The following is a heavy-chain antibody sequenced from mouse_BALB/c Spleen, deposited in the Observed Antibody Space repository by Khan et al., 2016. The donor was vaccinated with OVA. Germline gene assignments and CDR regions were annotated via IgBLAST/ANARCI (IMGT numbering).Heavy chain of an antibody. CDR2: IDPERDTT. CDR3: ARSGYFAWFGY. V-gene: IGHV14-1*02. J-gene: IGHJ3*01. Sequence: EVKLEESGAELVRPGALVKLSCKASGFNIKDYYMHWVKQRPEQGLEWIGWIDPERDTTIYDPKFQGKASITTDTSSNTAYLQPRRLTSEDTAAFYCARSGYFAWFGYGAQGTLVTASA. CDR1: GFNIKDYY.